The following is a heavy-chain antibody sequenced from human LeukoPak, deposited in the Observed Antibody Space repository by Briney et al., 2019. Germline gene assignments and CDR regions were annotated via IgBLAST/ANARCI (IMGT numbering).Heavy chain of an antibody. CDR2: LSGSGSTT. V-gene: IGHV3-23*01. Sequence: PGGSLRLSRAASGFAFSSYAMSWVRQAPGKGLEWVSGLSGSGSTTYDADSVKGRFTISRDNSKNTLYLQMNSLRAEDTAVYYCAKSTYYYDSSGYFWDPYYYYGMDVWGQGTTVTVSS. CDR3: AKSTYYYDSSGYFWDPYYYYGMDV. J-gene: IGHJ6*02. D-gene: IGHD3-22*01. CDR1: GFAFSSYA.